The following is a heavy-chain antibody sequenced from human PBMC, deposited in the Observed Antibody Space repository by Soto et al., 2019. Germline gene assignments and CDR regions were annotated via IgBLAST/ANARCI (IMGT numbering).Heavy chain of an antibody. CDR3: ATATGTTGGPSDY. CDR1: GYTFTDYY. D-gene: IGHD1-7*01. CDR2: INPSGGTT. V-gene: IGHV1-46*01. Sequence: ASVKVSCKASGYTFTDYYMHWVRQAPGKGLEWMGVINPSGGTTSYAQKFQGRVTMTEDTSTDTAYMELSSLRSEDTAVYYCATATGTTGGPSDYWGQGTLVTSPQ. J-gene: IGHJ4*02.